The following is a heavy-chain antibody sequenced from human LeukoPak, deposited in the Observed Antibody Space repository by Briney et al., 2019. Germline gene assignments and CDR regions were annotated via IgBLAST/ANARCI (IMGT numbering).Heavy chain of an antibody. CDR3: ARDSGYSYAYSLDY. J-gene: IGHJ4*02. V-gene: IGHV4-31*03. CDR2: TYYSGST. D-gene: IGHD5-18*01. CDR1: GGSISSGGYY. Sequence: SETLSLTCTVSGGSISSGGYYWSWIRQHPGKGLEWIGYTYYSGSTYYNPSLKSRVTISVDTSKNQFSLKLSSVTAADTAVYYCARDSGYSYAYSLDYWGQGNLVAVSS.